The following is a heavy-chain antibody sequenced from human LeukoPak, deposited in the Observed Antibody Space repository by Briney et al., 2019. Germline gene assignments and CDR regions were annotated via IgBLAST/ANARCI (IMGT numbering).Heavy chain of an antibody. CDR1: GFTFSSYA. J-gene: IGHJ4*02. Sequence: QPGGSLRLSCAASGFTFSSYAMSWVRQAPGKGLEWVSSISASVGSTYYADSVKGRFTISRDSSKNTLYLQMNSLRAEDTAVYYCAKRLLSGSYYFDYWGQGTLATVSS. V-gene: IGHV3-23*01. CDR2: ISASVGST. CDR3: AKRLLSGSYYFDY. D-gene: IGHD3-10*01.